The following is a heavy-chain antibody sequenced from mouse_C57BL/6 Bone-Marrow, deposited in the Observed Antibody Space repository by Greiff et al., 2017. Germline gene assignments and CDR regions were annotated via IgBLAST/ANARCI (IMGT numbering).Heavy chain of an antibody. V-gene: IGHV1-26*01. CDR1: GYTFTDYY. D-gene: IGHD2-4*01. J-gene: IGHJ2*01. CDR3: ARESIYYDYEDYFDY. CDR2: INPNNGGT. Sequence: EVQLQQSGPELVKPGASVKISCKASGYTFTDYYMNWVKQSHGKSLEWIGDINPNNGGTSYNQKFKGKDTLTVDKSSSTAYMELRSLTSEDSAVYYCARESIYYDYEDYFDYWGQGTTLTVSS.